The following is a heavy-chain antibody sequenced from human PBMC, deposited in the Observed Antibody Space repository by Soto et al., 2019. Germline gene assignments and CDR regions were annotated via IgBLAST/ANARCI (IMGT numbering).Heavy chain of an antibody. J-gene: IGHJ6*02. V-gene: IGHV4-39*01. D-gene: IGHD3-3*01. CDR1: GGSISSSSYY. CDR3: ARHWAIFGVVTHYYYYYGMDV. CDR2: IYYSGST. Sequence: SETLSLTCTVSGGSISSSSYYWGWIRQPPGKGLEWIGSIYYSGSTYYNPSLKSRVTISVDTSKNQFSLKLSSVTAADTAVYYCARHWAIFGVVTHYYYYYGMDVWGQGTTVTVSS.